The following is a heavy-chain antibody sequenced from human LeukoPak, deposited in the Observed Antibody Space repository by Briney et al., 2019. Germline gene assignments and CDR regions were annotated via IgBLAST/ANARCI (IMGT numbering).Heavy chain of an antibody. V-gene: IGHV1-46*01. J-gene: IGHJ5*02. CDR1: GYTFTSYY. Sequence: ASVKVSCKASGYTFTSYYMHWVRQAPGQGLEWMGIINPSGGSTSYAQKFQGRVTMTRDTSTSTDYMELSSLRSEDTAVYYCASTVDTAMVLGWFDPWGQGTLVTVSS. CDR2: INPSGGST. CDR3: ASTVDTAMVLGWFDP. D-gene: IGHD5-18*01.